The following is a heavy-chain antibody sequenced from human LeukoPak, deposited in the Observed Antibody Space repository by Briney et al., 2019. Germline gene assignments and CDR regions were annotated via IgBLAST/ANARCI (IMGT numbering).Heavy chain of an antibody. CDR2: IYHSGST. V-gene: IGHV4-38-2*01. D-gene: IGHD2-2*01. CDR1: GYSISSGYY. Sequence: SETLSLTCAVSGYSISSGYYWGWIRQPPGKGLEWIGSIYHSGSTHYNSSLKSRITISVDTSKNQFSLKLTSVTAADTATYYCARQWQSTGSDYWSQGTLVTVSS. CDR3: ARQWQSTGSDY. J-gene: IGHJ4*02.